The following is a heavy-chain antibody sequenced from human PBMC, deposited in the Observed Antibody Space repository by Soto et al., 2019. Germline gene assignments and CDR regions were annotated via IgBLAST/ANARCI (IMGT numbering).Heavy chain of an antibody. D-gene: IGHD2-8*01. J-gene: IGHJ6*02. CDR3: AKDLTKSPEDHRNYYGMDV. CDR2: ISYDGSNK. Sequence: GGSLRLSCAASGFTFSSYGMHWVRQAPGKGLEWVAVISYDGSNKYYADSVKGRFTISRDNSKNTLYLQMNSLRAEDTAVYYCAKDLTKSPEDHRNYYGMDVWGQGTTVTVSS. CDR1: GFTFSSYG. V-gene: IGHV3-30*18.